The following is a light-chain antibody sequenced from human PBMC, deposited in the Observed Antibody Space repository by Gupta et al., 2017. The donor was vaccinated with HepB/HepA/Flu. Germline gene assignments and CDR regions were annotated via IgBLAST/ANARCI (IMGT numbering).Light chain of an antibody. CDR2: EAS. CDR3: HHYSSFSRT. V-gene: IGKV1-5*03. J-gene: IGKJ1*01. Sequence: IQMTQSPSTLSASVGDRVTITCRASQSISSRLAWYQQKPGRAPNLLIYEASTLESGVPSRFSGSGSETEFTLTISSLQPDDFATYFCHHYSSFSRTFGQETKVEI. CDR1: QSISSR.